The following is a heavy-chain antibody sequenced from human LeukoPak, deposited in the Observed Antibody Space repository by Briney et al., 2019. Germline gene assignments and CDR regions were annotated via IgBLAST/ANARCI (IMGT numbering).Heavy chain of an antibody. V-gene: IGHV3-66*01. J-gene: IGHJ4*02. CDR1: GLTVSGNY. Sequence: HPGGSLRLSCAASGLTVSGNYMSWVRQAPGKGLEWLSVIHRGGNTYYADSVKGRFTISSDSSKNTVFLQMDSLRAEDTAVYYCARDPGYGLGVDYGDYWGQGTLVTVSS. D-gene: IGHD3-10*01. CDR3: ARDPGYGLGVDYGDY. CDR2: IHRGGNT.